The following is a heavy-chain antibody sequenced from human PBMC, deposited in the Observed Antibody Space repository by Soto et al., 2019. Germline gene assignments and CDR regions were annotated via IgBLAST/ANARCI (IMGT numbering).Heavy chain of an antibody. Sequence: QVQLVQSGAEVKKSGASVKVFCRPSGYTFISYYIHWVRQAPGQGLEWVGLIKPGGGSTTYAQNFQCRITMTSDTSTSTVYMEVTSLTSGDTAVYYCMSENGLWGQGTRVTVSS. V-gene: IGHV1-46*01. CDR2: IKPGGGST. D-gene: IGHD2-8*01. J-gene: IGHJ4*02. CDR1: GYTFISYY. CDR3: MSENGL.